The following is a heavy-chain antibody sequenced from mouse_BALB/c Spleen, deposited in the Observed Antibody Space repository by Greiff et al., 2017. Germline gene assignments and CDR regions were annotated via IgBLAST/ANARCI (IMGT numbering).Heavy chain of an antibody. J-gene: IGHJ1*01. V-gene: IGHV5-12-2*01. CDR2: ISNGGGST. D-gene: IGHD1-1*01. Sequence: DVMLVESGGGLVQPGGSLKLSCAASGFTFSSYTMSWVRQTPEKRLEWVAYISNGGGSTYYPDTVKGRFTISRDNAKNTLYLQMSSLKSEDTAMYYCATPYYGSSSRYFDVWGAGTTVTVSS. CDR3: ATPYYGSSSRYFDV. CDR1: GFTFSSYT.